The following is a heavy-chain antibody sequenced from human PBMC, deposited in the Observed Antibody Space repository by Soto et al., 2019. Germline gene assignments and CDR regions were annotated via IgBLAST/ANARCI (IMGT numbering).Heavy chain of an antibody. J-gene: IGHJ3*02. D-gene: IGHD3-10*01. V-gene: IGHV3-13*01. CDR3: ARGAYGLPPLGAFDI. CDR1: GFTFSSYD. Sequence: GGSLRLSCAASGFTFSSYDMHWVRQAPGKGLEWVSAIGTAGDKYYPGSVKGRFTISRENATNSLYLQMNSLRAEDTAVYYCARGAYGLPPLGAFDIWGQGTMVTVSS. CDR2: IGTAGDK.